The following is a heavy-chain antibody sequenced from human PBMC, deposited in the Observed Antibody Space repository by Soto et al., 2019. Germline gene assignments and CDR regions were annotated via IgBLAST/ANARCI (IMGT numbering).Heavy chain of an antibody. V-gene: IGHV3-66*01. CDR1: GFTVSSNY. CDR2: IYSGGST. J-gene: IGHJ4*02. D-gene: IGHD3-16*01. CDR3: ASWGTKYYFDY. Sequence: ESGGGLVQPGGSLRLSCAASGFTVSSNYMSWVRQAPGKGLEWVSVIYSGGSTYYADSVKGRFTISRDNSKNTLYLQMNSLRAEDTAVYYCASWGTKYYFDYWGQGTLVTVSS.